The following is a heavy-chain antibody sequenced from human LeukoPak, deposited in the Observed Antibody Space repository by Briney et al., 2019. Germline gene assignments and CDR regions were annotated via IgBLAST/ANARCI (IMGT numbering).Heavy chain of an antibody. J-gene: IGHJ4*02. CDR2: INHSGST. CDR1: GGSFSGYY. D-gene: IGHD6-19*01. Sequence: SETLSLTXAVYGGSFSGYYWSWIRQPPGKGLEWIGEINHSGSTNHNPSLKSRVTISVDTSKNQFSLKLSSVTAADTAVYYCARGPSQWLVGQDRARRPYWGQGTLVTVSS. V-gene: IGHV4-34*01. CDR3: ARGPSQWLVGQDRARRPY.